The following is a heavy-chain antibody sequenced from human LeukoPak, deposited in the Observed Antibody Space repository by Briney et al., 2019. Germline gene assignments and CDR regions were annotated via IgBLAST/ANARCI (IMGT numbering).Heavy chain of an antibody. Sequence: PGGSLRLSCAASGFVFVDYWMSWVRQAPGKGLEWVANTKQDGSKQYYVDSVKGRFTISRDNAKNSLYLQMNSLRAEDTAVYYCARGRDYGDYVVHAFDIWGQGTMVTVSP. CDR3: ARGRDYGDYVVHAFDI. V-gene: IGHV3-7*03. CDR1: GFVFVDYW. J-gene: IGHJ3*02. CDR2: TKQDGSKQ. D-gene: IGHD4-17*01.